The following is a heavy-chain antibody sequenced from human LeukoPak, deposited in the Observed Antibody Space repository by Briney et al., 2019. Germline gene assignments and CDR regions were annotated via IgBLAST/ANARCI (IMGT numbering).Heavy chain of an antibody. CDR2: INSSGSTI. CDR1: GFTFSSYW. V-gene: IGHV3-48*01. Sequence: GGSLRLSCAASGFTFSSYWMHWVRQAPGKGLVWVSYINSSGSTICYADSVKGRFTISRDNAKNTLYLQMTSLRAEDTAVYYCARLSDFWSGYDFDYWGQGTLVTVSS. CDR3: ARLSDFWSGYDFDY. J-gene: IGHJ4*02. D-gene: IGHD3-3*01.